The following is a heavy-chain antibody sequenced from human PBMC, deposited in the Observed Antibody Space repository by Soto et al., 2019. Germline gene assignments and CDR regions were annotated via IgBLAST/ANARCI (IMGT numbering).Heavy chain of an antibody. CDR2: ISSRGKT. CDR3: AIRTYGLGLYS. CDR1: GGSVSSGDFY. Sequence: QVQLQESGPGLVKPSETLSLTCTVSGGSVSSGDFYWSWLRQPRGNGLELIGCISSRGKTDYTPVLQSRVRISVDTSQNQFSLMLTSLTAADTAVYYCAIRTYGLGLYSWGRGALVTVSS. V-gene: IGHV4-61*08. J-gene: IGHJ4*02. D-gene: IGHD3-10*01.